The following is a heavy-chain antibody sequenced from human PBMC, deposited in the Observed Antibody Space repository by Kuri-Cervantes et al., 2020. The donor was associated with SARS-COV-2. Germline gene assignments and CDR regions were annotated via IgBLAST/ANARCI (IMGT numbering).Heavy chain of an antibody. V-gene: IGHV3-52*01. CDR2: IKCDGSEK. Sequence: GGSLRLSCAASGFTFSSSWMHWVCQAPEKGLEWVADIKCDGSEKYYVDSVKGRLTISRDNAKNSLYLQVNSLRAEDMTVYYCANSLLWSGYYLDVFDIWGQGTMVTVSS. CDR1: GFTFSSSW. J-gene: IGHJ3*02. D-gene: IGHD3-3*01. CDR3: ANSLLWSGYYLDVFDI.